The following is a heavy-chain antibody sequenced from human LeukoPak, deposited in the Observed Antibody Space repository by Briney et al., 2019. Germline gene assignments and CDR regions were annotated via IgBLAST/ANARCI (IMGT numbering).Heavy chain of an antibody. Sequence: GGSLRLSCAGSGFTFSNYWMHRVRQAPGKGLVWVSRINSDGSSTTSADSVKGRFTISRDNAKNTLYLQMNSLRAEDAAVYYCAKGGATVIDYWGQGTLVTVSS. CDR2: INSDGSST. D-gene: IGHD4-17*01. J-gene: IGHJ4*02. V-gene: IGHV3-74*01. CDR1: GFTFSNYW. CDR3: AKGGATVIDY.